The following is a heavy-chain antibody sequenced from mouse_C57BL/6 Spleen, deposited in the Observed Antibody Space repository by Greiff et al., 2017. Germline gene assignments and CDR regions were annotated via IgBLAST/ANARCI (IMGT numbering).Heavy chain of an antibody. CDR3: ARYYGRAMDY. CDR1: GYTFTSYV. D-gene: IGHD1-1*01. Sequence: QVQLKQSGAELARPGASVKLSCKASGYTFTSYVISWVKQRTGQGLEWIGEIYPRSGNTYYNEKFKGKATLTADKSSSTAYMELRSLTSEDSAVYFCARYYGRAMDYWGQGTSVTVSS. CDR2: IYPRSGNT. V-gene: IGHV1-81*01. J-gene: IGHJ4*01.